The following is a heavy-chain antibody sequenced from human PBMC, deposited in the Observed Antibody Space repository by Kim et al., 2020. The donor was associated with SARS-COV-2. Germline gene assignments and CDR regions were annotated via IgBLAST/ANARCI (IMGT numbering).Heavy chain of an antibody. Sequence: ADSVKDRFTISRDNSKNTLYLQMNSLRAEDTAVYYCARDPVWGSSDAFDIWGQGTMVTVSS. V-gene: IGHV3-30*01. D-gene: IGHD3-16*01. J-gene: IGHJ3*02. CDR3: ARDPVWGSSDAFDI.